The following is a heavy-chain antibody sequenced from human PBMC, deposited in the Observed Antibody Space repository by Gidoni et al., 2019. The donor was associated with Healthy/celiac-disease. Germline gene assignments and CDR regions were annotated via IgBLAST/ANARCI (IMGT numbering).Heavy chain of an antibody. V-gene: IGHV3-23*01. J-gene: IGHJ6*02. Sequence: EVQLLESGGGLVQPGGSLRLSCAASGFTFSSYAMSWVRQAPGTGLEWVAAISGSGGSTYYADSVKGRFTISRDNSKNTLYLQMNSLRAEDTAVYYCAKDGCSSTSCHYYYGMDVWGQGTTVTVSS. CDR1: GFTFSSYA. D-gene: IGHD2-2*01. CDR3: AKDGCSSTSCHYYYGMDV. CDR2: ISGSGGST.